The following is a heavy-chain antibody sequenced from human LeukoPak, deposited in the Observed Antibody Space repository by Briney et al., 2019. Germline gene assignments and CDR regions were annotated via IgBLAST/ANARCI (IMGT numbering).Heavy chain of an antibody. V-gene: IGHV4-30-2*01. J-gene: IGHJ4*02. D-gene: IGHD3-16*01. CDR1: GGSISSGDYS. CDR3: ARGAAPDY. Sequence: SQTLSLTCAVSGGSISSGDYSWSWIRQPPGEGLEWIGYIYHSGSTYYDPSLKSRVTISLDRSKDQFSLKLSSVTAADTAVYYCARGAAPDYWGQGTLVTVSS. CDR2: IYHSGST.